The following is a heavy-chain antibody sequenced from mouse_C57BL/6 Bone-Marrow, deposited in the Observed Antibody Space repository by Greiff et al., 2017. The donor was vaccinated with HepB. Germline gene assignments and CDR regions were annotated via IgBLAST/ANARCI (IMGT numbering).Heavy chain of an antibody. CDR2: IWSGGST. CDR1: GFSLTSYG. V-gene: IGHV2-2*01. CDR3: ARNEDYYGSSRYFDV. Sequence: QVQLQQSGPGLVQPSQSLSITCTVSGFSLTSYGVHWVRQSPGKGLEWLGVIWSGGSTDYNAAFISRLSISKDNSKSQVFFKMNSLQADDTAIYYCARNEDYYGSSRYFDVWGTGTTVTVSS. D-gene: IGHD1-1*01. J-gene: IGHJ1*03.